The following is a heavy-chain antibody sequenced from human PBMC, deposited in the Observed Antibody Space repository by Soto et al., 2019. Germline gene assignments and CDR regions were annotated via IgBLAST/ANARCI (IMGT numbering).Heavy chain of an antibody. CDR1: GFTFSSYS. D-gene: IGHD3-3*01. Sequence: PGGSLRLSCAASGFTFSSYSMNWVRQAPGKGLEWVSYISSSSSTIYYADSVKGRFTISRDNAKNSLYLQMNSLRAEDTAVYYCAREGVYYDFGSGSPSYLDVGGKGTRVTVPS. CDR2: ISSSSSTI. V-gene: IGHV3-48*01. CDR3: AREGVYYDFGSGSPSYLDV. J-gene: IGHJ6*03.